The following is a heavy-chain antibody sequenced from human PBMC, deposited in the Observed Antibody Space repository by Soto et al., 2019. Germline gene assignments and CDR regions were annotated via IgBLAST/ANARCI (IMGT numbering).Heavy chain of an antibody. CDR3: ARAPRNVVGATTSAFDI. Sequence: SVKVSCKASGGTFSSYAISWVRQAPGQGLEWMGGIIPIFGTANYAQKFQGRVTITADESTSTAYMELSSLRSEDTAVYYCARAPRNVVGATTSAFDIWGQGTMVTVSS. V-gene: IGHV1-69*13. D-gene: IGHD1-26*01. CDR2: IIPIFGTA. CDR1: GGTFSSYA. J-gene: IGHJ3*02.